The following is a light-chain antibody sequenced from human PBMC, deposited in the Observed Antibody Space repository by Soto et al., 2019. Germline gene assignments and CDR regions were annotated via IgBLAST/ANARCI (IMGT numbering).Light chain of an antibody. V-gene: IGKV3-20*01. CDR1: QNIHTN. CDR2: GAS. CDR3: QQYGRSPWT. J-gene: IGKJ1*01. Sequence: ELVMTQAPATLSASPGERLTLSCRARQNIHTNLDWYQQNPGQXPRXXIYGASSRATGIPDRFSVNGFGTDGILTFCRREPEDCTVLDCQQYGRSPWTFGLGTNVDIK.